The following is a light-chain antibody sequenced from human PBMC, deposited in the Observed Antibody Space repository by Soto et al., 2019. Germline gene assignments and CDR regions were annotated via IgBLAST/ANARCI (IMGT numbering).Light chain of an antibody. CDR1: QTFSSH. V-gene: IGKV3-11*01. Sequence: EIVLTQSPATLSLSPGERATLACRASQTFSSHLAWYQQKPGQAPRLLIYDASKRATGIPARFSGRGSGTDFPLTTSSLEPEHGAVYYCQQRSNWPPVITFGQGTRLEIK. J-gene: IGKJ5*01. CDR3: QQRSNWPPVIT. CDR2: DAS.